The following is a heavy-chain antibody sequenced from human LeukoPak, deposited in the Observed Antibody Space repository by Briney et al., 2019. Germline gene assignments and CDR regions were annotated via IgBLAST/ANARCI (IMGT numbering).Heavy chain of an antibody. J-gene: IGHJ5*02. CDR1: GFTFNRHT. D-gene: IGHD6-6*01. CDR2: ISSDGDNR. CDR3: ARDFSSSILDS. Sequence: GKSLRLSCAASGFTFNRHTMHWVRQAPGKGLEWVAVISSDGDNRYYGDSVKGRFTISRDNYKNTVYLQMNSLRGEDTAVYYCARDFSSSILDSWGQGTQVTVSS. V-gene: IGHV3-30-3*01.